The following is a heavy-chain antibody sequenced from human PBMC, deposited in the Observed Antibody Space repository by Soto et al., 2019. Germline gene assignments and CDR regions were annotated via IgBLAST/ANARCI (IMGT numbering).Heavy chain of an antibody. V-gene: IGHV3-72*01. J-gene: IGHJ6*02. Sequence: EVQLVESGGGLVQPGGSLRLSCAASGLIFSDYHMDWVRQAPGKGLGWVGRIRRKANSYTTEYAASVKGTFTSSRDDSKNSLYLQMNSLKSEDTAVYYCAMLGGWSGGSSGMDVWGQGTTVTVSS. CDR1: GLIFSDYH. D-gene: IGHD6-19*01. CDR2: IRRKANSYTT. CDR3: AMLGGWSGGSSGMDV.